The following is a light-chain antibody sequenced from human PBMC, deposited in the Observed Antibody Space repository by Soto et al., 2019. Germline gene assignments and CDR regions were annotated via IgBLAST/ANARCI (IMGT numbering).Light chain of an antibody. Sequence: QSVLTQSPSTSASLGASVKLTCTLNSGHSSDAIAWHQQQPEKGPRYLIKLNSDGSHSKGDGIPDRFSGSSSGAERYLTISSLQSEDEADYYCQTWGTGIQVFGGGTKLTVL. CDR2: LNSDGSH. J-gene: IGLJ2*01. V-gene: IGLV4-69*01. CDR3: QTWGTGIQV. CDR1: SGHSSDA.